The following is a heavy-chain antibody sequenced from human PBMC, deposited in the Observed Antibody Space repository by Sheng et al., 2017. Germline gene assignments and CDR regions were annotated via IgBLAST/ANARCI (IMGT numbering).Heavy chain of an antibody. V-gene: IGHV3-30*18. CDR3: AKDDNQGITFGGVIG. CDR2: ISYDGSNK. D-gene: IGHD3-16*02. J-gene: IGHJ4*02. CDR1: GFTFSSYG. Sequence: QVQLVESGGGVVQPGRSLRLSCAASGFTFSSYGMHWVRQAPGKGLEWVAVISYDGSNKYYADSVKGRFTISRDNSKNTLYLQMNSLRAEDTAVYYCAKDDNQGITFGGVIGWGQGTLVTVSS.